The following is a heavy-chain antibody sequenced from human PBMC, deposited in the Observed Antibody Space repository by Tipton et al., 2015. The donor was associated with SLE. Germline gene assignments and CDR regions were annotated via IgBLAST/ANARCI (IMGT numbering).Heavy chain of an antibody. V-gene: IGHV3-48*01. D-gene: IGHD3-22*01. Sequence: GSLRLSCAASGFTFSSYSMNWVRQAPGKGLEWVSYISSSSSTIYYADSVKGRFTISRDNAKNSLYLQMNSLRAEDTAVYYCARDLKYYYDSSGYTGHAFDIWGQGTMVTVSS. CDR2: ISSSSSTI. CDR1: GFTFSSYS. CDR3: ARDLKYYYDSSGYTGHAFDI. J-gene: IGHJ3*02.